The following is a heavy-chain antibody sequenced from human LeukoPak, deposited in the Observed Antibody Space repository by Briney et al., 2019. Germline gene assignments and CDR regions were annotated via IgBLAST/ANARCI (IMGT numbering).Heavy chain of an antibody. CDR2: VSYDGKSK. V-gene: IGHV3-30*04. CDR3: AREVSGRRNYFDS. J-gene: IGHJ4*02. D-gene: IGHD6-19*01. Sequence: SGGSLRLSCTGSGFTFSSYAIRWVRQAPGKGLEWVADVSYDGKSKYYADSVKGRFTISRDNSESTVDLQMTTLRPEDTAVYYCAREVSGRRNYFDSWGQGTLVTVSS. CDR1: GFTFSSYA.